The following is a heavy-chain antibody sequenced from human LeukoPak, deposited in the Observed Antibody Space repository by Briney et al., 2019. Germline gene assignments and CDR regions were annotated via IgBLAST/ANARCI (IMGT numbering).Heavy chain of an antibody. V-gene: IGHV5-10-1*01. Sequence: ESLNLSCTGSGYSFTSYWISWVRQRPGKGLEWVGRIDPSDSYTNYSPSFQGHVTISADKSISTAYLQWSSLKASDTAMYYCARRGSSSWRPLDYWGQGTLVTVSS. D-gene: IGHD6-13*01. CDR1: GYSFTSYW. CDR2: IDPSDSYT. J-gene: IGHJ4*02. CDR3: ARRGSSSWRPLDY.